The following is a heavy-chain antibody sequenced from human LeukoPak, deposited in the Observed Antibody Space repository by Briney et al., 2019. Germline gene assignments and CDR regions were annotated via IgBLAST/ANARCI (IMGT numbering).Heavy chain of an antibody. D-gene: IGHD2-15*01. CDR2: IYSGVSA. V-gene: IGHV3-53*01. Sequence: GGSLRLSCAASGFTVSSNYMSWVRQAPGQGLEWVSVIYSGVSAYYAASVKGRFTISRDNSKNTLYLQMSSLRAEDTAVYYCARALRTPRYYFDYWGQGTLVTVSS. J-gene: IGHJ4*02. CDR1: GFTVSSNY. CDR3: ARALRTPRYYFDY.